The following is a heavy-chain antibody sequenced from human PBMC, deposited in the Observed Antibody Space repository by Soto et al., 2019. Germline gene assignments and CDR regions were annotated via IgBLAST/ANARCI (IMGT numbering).Heavy chain of an antibody. CDR3: AKHSTTYDFWSGAVKGAFDI. V-gene: IGHV3-23*01. Sequence: PGGSLRLSCAASGFTFSSYAITWVRQAPGKGLEWVSGISDSGDSTHYADSVKGRFTISRDNSKNTLCLQMNSLRAEDTAVYYCAKHSTTYDFWSGAVKGAFDIWGQGTMVTVSS. J-gene: IGHJ3*02. CDR1: GFTFSSYA. CDR2: ISDSGDST. D-gene: IGHD3-3*01.